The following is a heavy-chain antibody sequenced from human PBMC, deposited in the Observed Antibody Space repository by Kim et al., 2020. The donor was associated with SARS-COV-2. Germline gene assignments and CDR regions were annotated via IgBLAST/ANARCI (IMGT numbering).Heavy chain of an antibody. CDR3: GRDRGDGYDLRNWFDP. V-gene: IGHV3-30*01. Sequence: SLKGRCTISRDNSKNTLYLQMNSLRAEDTAVYYCGRDRGDGYDLRNWFDPWGQGTLVTVSS. D-gene: IGHD5-12*01. J-gene: IGHJ5*02.